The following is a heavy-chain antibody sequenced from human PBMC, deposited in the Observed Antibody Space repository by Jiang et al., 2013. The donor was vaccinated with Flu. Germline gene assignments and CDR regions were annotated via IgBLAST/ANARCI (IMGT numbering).Heavy chain of an antibody. CDR3: ARPSGYSSSSGAYYYYGMDV. V-gene: IGHV5-51*01. D-gene: IGHD6-6*01. J-gene: IGHJ6*02. Sequence: DSDTRYSPSFQGQVTISADKSISTAYLQWSSLKASDTAMYYCARPSGYSSSSGAYYYYGMDVWGQGTTVTVSS. CDR2: DSDT.